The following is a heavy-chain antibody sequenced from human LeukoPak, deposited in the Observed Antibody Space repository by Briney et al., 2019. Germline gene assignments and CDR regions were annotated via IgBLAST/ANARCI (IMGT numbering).Heavy chain of an antibody. V-gene: IGHV4-4*07. Sequence: SETLSLTCTVSSGSISSYYWSWIRQPAGKGLEWIGRIYSSGGTNYNPSLKSRVTISVDTSKNQFSLELSSVTAADTAVYYCARPPGGSVTRAFDSWGQGTMVTVSS. D-gene: IGHD3-10*01. CDR1: SGSISSYY. J-gene: IGHJ3*02. CDR2: IYSSGGT. CDR3: ARPPGGSVTRAFDS.